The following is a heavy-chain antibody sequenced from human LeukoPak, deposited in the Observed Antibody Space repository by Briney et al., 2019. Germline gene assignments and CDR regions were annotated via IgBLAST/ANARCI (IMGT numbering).Heavy chain of an antibody. CDR2: IYTGGST. Sequence: GGSLRLSCAASGFTVSSNYMSWVRQAPGKGLEWVSAIYTGGSTYYAGSVKGRFTISRDSSNNTLYLQMNSLRPDDTAVYYCVRDDPGFMPGNWWGQGTLVTVSS. V-gene: IGHV3-66*01. J-gene: IGHJ4*02. D-gene: IGHD3-16*01. CDR1: GFTVSSNY. CDR3: VRDDPGFMPGNW.